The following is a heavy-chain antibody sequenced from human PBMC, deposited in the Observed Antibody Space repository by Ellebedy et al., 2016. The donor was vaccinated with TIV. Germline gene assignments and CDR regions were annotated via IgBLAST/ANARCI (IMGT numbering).Heavy chain of an antibody. CDR3: ARGPVMVRGVKGGTWFDP. J-gene: IGHJ5*02. D-gene: IGHD3-10*01. CDR2: INHSGST. Sequence: SETLSLTXAVYGGSFSGYYWSWIRQPPGKGLEWIGEINHSGSTNYNPSLKSRVTISVDTSKNQFSLKLSSVTAADTAVYYCARGPVMVRGVKGGTWFDPWGQGTLVTVSS. V-gene: IGHV4-34*01. CDR1: GGSFSGYY.